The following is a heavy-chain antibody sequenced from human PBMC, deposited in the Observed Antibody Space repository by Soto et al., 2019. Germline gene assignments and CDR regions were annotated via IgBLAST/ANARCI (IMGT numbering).Heavy chain of an antibody. Sequence: QVQLVESGGGVVQPGRSLRLSCAASGFTFSSYAMHWVRQAPGKGLEWVAVISDAGSNKYYADSVKGRFTISIDDSKNTLYLQMNSLRAADTAVYYCARERHSSGWYVVFDYWGQGTLVTVSS. D-gene: IGHD6-19*01. V-gene: IGHV3-30-3*01. CDR2: ISDAGSNK. J-gene: IGHJ4*02. CDR1: GFTFSSYA. CDR3: ARERHSSGWYVVFDY.